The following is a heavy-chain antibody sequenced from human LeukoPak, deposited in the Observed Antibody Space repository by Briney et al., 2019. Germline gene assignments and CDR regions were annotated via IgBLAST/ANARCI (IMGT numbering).Heavy chain of an antibody. CDR2: INHSGST. V-gene: IGHV4-34*01. CDR1: GGSFSGYY. CDR3: ARQGWDFGVAYYYYMDV. J-gene: IGHJ6*03. D-gene: IGHD3-3*01. Sequence: SETLSLTCAVYGGSFSGYYWSWIRQPPGRGLEWIGEINHSGSTNYNPSLKSRVTISVDTSKNQFSLKLSSVTAADTAVYYCARQGWDFGVAYYYYMDVWGKGTTVTVSS.